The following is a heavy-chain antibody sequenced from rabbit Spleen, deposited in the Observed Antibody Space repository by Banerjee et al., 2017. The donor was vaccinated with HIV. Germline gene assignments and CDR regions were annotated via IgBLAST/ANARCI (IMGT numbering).Heavy chain of an antibody. D-gene: IGHD4-1*01. V-gene: IGHV1S40*01. J-gene: IGHJ4*01. CDR3: ARETSSGWGIVSFYFSL. CDR2: IYTDDDLIT. CDR1: GFSFSSSHW. Sequence: QSLEESGGDLVKPGASLTLTAKASGFSFSSSHWICWVRQAPGKGLEWIGCIYTDDDLITYYASWVNGRFTISKTSSTTMTLQMTSLTAADTATYFCARETSSGWGIVSFYFSLWGPGTLVPS.